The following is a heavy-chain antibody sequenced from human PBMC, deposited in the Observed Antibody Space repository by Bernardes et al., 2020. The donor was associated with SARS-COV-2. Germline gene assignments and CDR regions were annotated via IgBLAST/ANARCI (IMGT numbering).Heavy chain of an antibody. D-gene: IGHD5-12*01. Sequence: SETLSLTCTVSGGSISSDYWSWIRQPAGKGLEWIGRIYSTGTTNYNPSLTSRVTMSVDTSKNQFSLKVTSVTAADTAVYYCARDSGNRVTTTGRFDYWGQGTLVT. V-gene: IGHV4-4*07. J-gene: IGHJ4*02. CDR1: GGSISSDY. CDR2: IYSTGTT. CDR3: ARDSGNRVTTTGRFDY.